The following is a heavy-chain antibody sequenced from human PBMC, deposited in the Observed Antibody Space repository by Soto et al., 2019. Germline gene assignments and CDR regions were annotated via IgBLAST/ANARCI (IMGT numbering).Heavy chain of an antibody. CDR1: GGSISSYY. V-gene: IGHV4-4*07. CDR2: IYTSGST. Sequence: QVQLQESGPGLVKPSETLSLTCTVSGGSISSYYWSWIRQPAGQGLEWIGRIYTSGSTNYNPSLKSRVNVSVDTSKNQFSLKLSSVTAADTAVYYCAREKQGLAAARHYWGQGTLVTVSS. CDR3: AREKQGLAAARHY. D-gene: IGHD6-13*01. J-gene: IGHJ4*02.